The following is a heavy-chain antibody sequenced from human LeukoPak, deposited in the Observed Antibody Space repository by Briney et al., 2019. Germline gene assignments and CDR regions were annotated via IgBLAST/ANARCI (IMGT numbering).Heavy chain of an antibody. CDR2: ISGSASNT. J-gene: IGHJ5*02. V-gene: IGHV3-23*01. D-gene: IGHD6-25*01. CDR3: AKDLSPAAA. CDR1: RFTFSDYG. Sequence: PGGSLRLSCAASRFTFSDYGMSWVRQAPGKGLEWVSAISGSASNTYYADSVKGRFTISRDNSKNTLSLQMNNLRDEDTAVYYCAKDLSPAAAWGQGTLVTVSS.